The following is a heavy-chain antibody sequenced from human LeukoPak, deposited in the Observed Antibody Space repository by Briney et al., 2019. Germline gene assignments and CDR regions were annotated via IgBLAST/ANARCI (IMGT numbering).Heavy chain of an antibody. Sequence: SETLSLTCIVSGGSISNYYWSWIRQPAGKGLEWIGRIYTSGSTNYNPSLKSRVTMSVDTSKNQFSLKLSSVTAADTAVYYCARDLNDYGDYNGYFDYWGQGTLVTVSS. CDR1: GGSISNYY. D-gene: IGHD4-17*01. CDR2: IYTSGST. CDR3: ARDLNDYGDYNGYFDY. V-gene: IGHV4-4*07. J-gene: IGHJ4*02.